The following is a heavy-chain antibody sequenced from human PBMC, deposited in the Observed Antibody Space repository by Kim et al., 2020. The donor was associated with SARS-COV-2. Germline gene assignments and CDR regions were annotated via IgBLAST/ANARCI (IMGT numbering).Heavy chain of an antibody. CDR3: ASLYGSGSYRKDV. V-gene: IGHV3-11*01. CDR2: ISTSGSTI. J-gene: IGHJ6*04. CDR1: GFTFSDYY. Sequence: GGSLRLSCAASGFTFSDYYMTWIRHAPGKGLEWVSYISTSGSTIFYADSVKGRFTISRDNDKNSLHLQMNSLRDEDTAVYYCASLYGSGSYRKDVWGKGTTVTVSS. D-gene: IGHD3-10*01.